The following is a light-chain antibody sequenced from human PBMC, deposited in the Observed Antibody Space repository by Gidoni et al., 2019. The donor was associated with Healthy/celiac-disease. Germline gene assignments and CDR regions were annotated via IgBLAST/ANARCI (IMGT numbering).Light chain of an antibody. CDR3: QVWDSSSDHVV. V-gene: IGLV3-21*02. J-gene: IGLJ2*01. Sequence: SYVLTPPPSVSVAPGQTARITCGGNNSGSKSVHWYQQKPGQAPVLVVYDDSDRPSGIPERFSGSNSGNTATLTISRVEAGDEADYYCQVWDSSSDHVVFGGGTKLTV. CDR1: NSGSKS. CDR2: DDS.